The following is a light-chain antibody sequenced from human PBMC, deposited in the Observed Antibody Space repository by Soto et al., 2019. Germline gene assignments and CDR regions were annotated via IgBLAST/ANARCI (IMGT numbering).Light chain of an antibody. J-gene: IGKJ4*01. CDR2: DAS. CDR3: QHYGTTPLT. Sequence: EFVLTQSPGTLSLSPGERATLSCSASQTVRNNYLAWYQQKPGQAPRLLIYDASSRATGIPDRFSGSGSGTDFTLTIDRLEPEDFAVYHCQHYGTTPLTFGGGTKVDIK. CDR1: QTVRNNY. V-gene: IGKV3-20*01.